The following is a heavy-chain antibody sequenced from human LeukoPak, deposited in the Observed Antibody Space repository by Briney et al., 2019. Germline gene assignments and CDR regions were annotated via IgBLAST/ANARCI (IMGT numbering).Heavy chain of an antibody. CDR3: TTDLRL. Sequence: PGGSLRLSCATSGFTFNTAWMAWVRQAPGKGLEWVGRIKSETDGWTTYYAAPVKGRITVSRDASKNTLYLQMNSLKIEDTAVYYYTTDLRLWGQGTLITVS. CDR1: GFTFNTAW. D-gene: IGHD3-16*01. V-gene: IGHV3-15*01. J-gene: IGHJ1*01. CDR2: IKSETDGWTT.